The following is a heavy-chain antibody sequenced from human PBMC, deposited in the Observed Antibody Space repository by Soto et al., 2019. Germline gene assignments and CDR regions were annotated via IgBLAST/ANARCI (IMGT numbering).Heavy chain of an antibody. Sequence: ASETLSLTCTVSGGFINSYFWNWIRQSPGKGLEWIGKIYYTGSTNYNPSLKSRVTISVDTSKNQFSLKLSSVTAADTAIYYCARRRRSENWIYPRGQGTPVTVSS. CDR1: GGFINSYF. J-gene: IGHJ5*02. V-gene: IGHV4-59*08. CDR3: ARRRRSENWIYP. CDR2: IYYTGST.